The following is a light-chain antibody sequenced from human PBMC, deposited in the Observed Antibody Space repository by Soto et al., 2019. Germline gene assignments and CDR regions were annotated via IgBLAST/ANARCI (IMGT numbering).Light chain of an antibody. CDR2: LEGSGSY. CDR1: SGHSSYI. CDR3: ETWDSNIRV. Sequence: QSVLTQSSSASASLGSSVKLTCTLSSGHSSYIIAWHQQQPGKAPRYLMKLEGSGSYNKGSGVPDRFSGSSSGADRYLTISNLQIEDEADYYCETWDSNIRVFGGGTKLTVL. J-gene: IGLJ3*02. V-gene: IGLV4-60*02.